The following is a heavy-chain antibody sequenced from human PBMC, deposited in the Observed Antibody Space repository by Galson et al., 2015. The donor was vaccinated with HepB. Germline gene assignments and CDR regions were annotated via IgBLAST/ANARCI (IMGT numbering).Heavy chain of an antibody. Sequence: SLRLSCAASGFTFSSYAMSWVRQAPGKGLEWVSAISGSGGSTYYADSVKGRFTISRDNSKNTLYLQMNSLRAEDTAVYYCAKDSFQGGYSYGFEVGGTRFWFDYWGQGTLVTVSS. D-gene: IGHD5-18*01. CDR2: ISGSGGST. J-gene: IGHJ4*02. V-gene: IGHV3-23*01. CDR3: AKDSFQGGYSYGFEVGGTRFWFDY. CDR1: GFTFSSYA.